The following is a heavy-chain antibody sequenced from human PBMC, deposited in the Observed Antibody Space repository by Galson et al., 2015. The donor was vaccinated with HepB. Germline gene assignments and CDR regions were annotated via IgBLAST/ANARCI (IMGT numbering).Heavy chain of an antibody. CDR2: INAGNGNT. CDR3: ARAVAGTFYYDSSGYLSWFDP. CDR1: GYTFTSYA. Sequence: SVKVSCKASGYTFTSYAMHWVRQAPGQRLEWMGWINAGNGNTKYSQKFQGRVTITRDTSAITAYMELSSLRSDDTAVYYCARAVAGTFYYDSSGYLSWFDPWGQGTLVTVSS. D-gene: IGHD3-22*01. V-gene: IGHV1-3*01. J-gene: IGHJ5*02.